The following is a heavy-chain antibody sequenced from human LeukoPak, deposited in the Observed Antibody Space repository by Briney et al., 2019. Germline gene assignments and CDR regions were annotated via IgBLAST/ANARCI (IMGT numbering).Heavy chain of an antibody. CDR3: AKDGGFGKYGYLFGS. J-gene: IGHJ4*02. CDR1: GFTFSSYE. V-gene: IGHV3-48*03. D-gene: IGHD3-16*01. CDR2: ISSSGSTI. Sequence: PGGSLRLSCAASGFTFSSYEMNWVRQAPGKGLEWVSYISSSGSTIYYADSVKGRFTISRDSSKNTLYLQMNSLRAEDTAVYYCAKDGGFGKYGYLFGSWGQGTLVTVSS.